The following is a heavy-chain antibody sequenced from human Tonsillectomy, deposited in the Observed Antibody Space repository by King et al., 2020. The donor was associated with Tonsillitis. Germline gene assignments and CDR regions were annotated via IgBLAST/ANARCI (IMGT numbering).Heavy chain of an antibody. Sequence: VQLVESGGGLVQPGGSLRLSCAASGFTFSSYAMSWVRQAPGKGLEWVSAISGSGGSTYYADSVKGRFTISRDNSKNTLYLKMNSLRAEDTAVYYCAKTHGYCSSPSCYAGRYYYVMDVWGQGTTVTVSS. CDR1: GFTFSSYA. CDR2: ISGSGGST. CDR3: AKTHGYCSSPSCYAGRYYYVMDV. J-gene: IGHJ6*02. D-gene: IGHD2-2*03. V-gene: IGHV3-23*04.